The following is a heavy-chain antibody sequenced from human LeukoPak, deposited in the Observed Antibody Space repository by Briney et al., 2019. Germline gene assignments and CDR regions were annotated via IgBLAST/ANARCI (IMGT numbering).Heavy chain of an antibody. CDR2: ISAYNGNT. V-gene: IGHV1-18*01. J-gene: IGHJ6*02. CDR1: GYTFTSYG. CDR3: ARLGSEYYDFWSGYYNRYYYYYGMDV. D-gene: IGHD3-3*01. Sequence: VASVKVSCKASGYTFTSYGISWVRQAPGQGLEWMGWISAYNGNTNYAQKLQGRVTMTTDTSTSTAYMELRSLRSDDTAVYYCARLGSEYYDFWSGYYNRYYYYYGMDVWGQGTTVTVSS.